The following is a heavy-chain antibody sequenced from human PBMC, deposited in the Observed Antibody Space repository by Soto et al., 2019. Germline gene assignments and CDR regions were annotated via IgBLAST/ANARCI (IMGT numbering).Heavy chain of an antibody. J-gene: IGHJ4*02. Sequence: PWGSLRLSCAASGFTFTRYSMNCVRQAPWKGLEWVSSISSTTNYIYYGDSMKGRFTISRDNAKNSLYLEMNSLRAEDTAVYYCARESEDLTSNFDYWGQGTLVTVSS. V-gene: IGHV3-21*06. CDR3: ARESEDLTSNFDY. CDR1: GFTFTRYS. CDR2: ISSTTNYI.